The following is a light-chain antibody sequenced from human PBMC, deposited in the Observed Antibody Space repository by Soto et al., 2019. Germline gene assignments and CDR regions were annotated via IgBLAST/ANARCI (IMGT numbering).Light chain of an antibody. CDR3: LLASSSPRV. CDR1: TGAVTSGHY. CDR2: DTS. V-gene: IGLV7-46*01. J-gene: IGLJ3*02. Sequence: QAVVPQETSLTVSPGGTVTRTCGSSTGAVTSGHYPYWFQQKPGQAPRTLIYDTSNKHSWTPVRFSGALLGGKAALTLSGAQPEDEAEYYCLLASSSPRVFGGGTKLNVL.